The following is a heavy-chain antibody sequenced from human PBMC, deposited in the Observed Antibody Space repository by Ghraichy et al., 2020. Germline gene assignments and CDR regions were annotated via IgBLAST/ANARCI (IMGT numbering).Heavy chain of an antibody. D-gene: IGHD6-19*01. CDR1: GFTFSSYG. J-gene: IGHJ6*02. V-gene: IGHV3-33*01. Sequence: GGSLRLSCAASGFTFSSYGMHWVRQAPGKGLEWVAVIWYDGSNKYYADSVKGRFTISRDNSKNTLYLQMNSLRAEDTAVYYCARERYSSGWTIYYYYYGMDVWGQGTTVTVSS. CDR2: IWYDGSNK. CDR3: ARERYSSGWTIYYYYYGMDV.